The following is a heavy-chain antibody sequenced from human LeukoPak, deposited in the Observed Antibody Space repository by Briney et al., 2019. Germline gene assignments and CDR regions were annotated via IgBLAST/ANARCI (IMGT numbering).Heavy chain of an antibody. D-gene: IGHD3-22*01. V-gene: IGHV3-66*01. CDR2: IYSGGST. CDR3: ARAYYDSSGYYYPPRYFDY. CDR1: GFTFSSNY. J-gene: IGHJ4*02. Sequence: GGSLRLSCAASGFTFSSNYMSWVRQAPGKGLEWVSVIYSGGSTYYADSVKGRFTISRDNSKNTLYLQMNSLRAGDTAVYYCARAYYDSSGYYYPPRYFDYWGQGTLVTVSS.